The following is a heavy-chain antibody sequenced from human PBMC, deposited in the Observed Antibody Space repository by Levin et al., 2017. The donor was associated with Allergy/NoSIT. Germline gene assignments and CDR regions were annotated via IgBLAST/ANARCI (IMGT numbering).Heavy chain of an antibody. J-gene: IGHJ2*01. V-gene: IGHV4-34*01. Sequence: SETLSLTCAVYGGSFSGYYWSWIRQPPGKGLEWIGEINHSGSTNYNPSLKSRVTISVDTSKNQFSLKLSSVTAADTAVYYCARSYYDSSGYFIVVWYFDLWGRGTLVTVSS. CDR3: ARSYYDSSGYFIVVWYFDL. CDR2: INHSGST. CDR1: GGSFSGYY. D-gene: IGHD3-22*01.